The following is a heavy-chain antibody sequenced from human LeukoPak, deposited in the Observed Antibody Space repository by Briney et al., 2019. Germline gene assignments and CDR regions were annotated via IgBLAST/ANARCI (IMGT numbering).Heavy chain of an antibody. CDR1: GGSISSSSYY. J-gene: IGHJ4*02. CDR3: ARSTAQHSSGWNYFDY. D-gene: IGHD6-19*01. CDR2: IYYSGST. V-gene: IGHV4-39*01. Sequence: SETLSLTCTVSGGSISSSSYYWGWIRQPPGKGLKWIGSIYYSGSTYYNPSLKSRVTISVDTSKNQFSLKLSSVTAADTAVYYCARSTAQHSSGWNYFDYWGQGTLVTVSS.